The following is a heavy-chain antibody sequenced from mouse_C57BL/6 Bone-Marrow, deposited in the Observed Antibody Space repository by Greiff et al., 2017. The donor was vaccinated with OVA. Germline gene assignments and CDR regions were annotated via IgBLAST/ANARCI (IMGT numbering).Heavy chain of an antibody. CDR3: ARLITTVGVV. Sequence: QVQLQQSGAELVRPGSSVKLSCKDSYFAFMASAMHWVKQRPGQGLEWIGNIYPSDSETHYNQKFKDKATLTVDKSSSTAYMQLSSLTSEDSAVYYCARLITTVGVVWGTGTTVTVSS. CDR2: IYPSDSET. CDR1: YFAFMASA. V-gene: IGHV1-61*01. J-gene: IGHJ1*03. D-gene: IGHD1-1*01.